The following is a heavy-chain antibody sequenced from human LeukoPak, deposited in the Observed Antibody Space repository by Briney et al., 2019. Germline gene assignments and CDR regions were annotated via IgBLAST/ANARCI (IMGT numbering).Heavy chain of an antibody. J-gene: IGHJ4*02. V-gene: IGHV3-53*04. CDR1: GFTVSSNY. CDR3: AGSSSSWYFGHFDY. Sequence: PGGSLRLSCAASGFTVSSNYMSWVRQAPGKGLEWVSVIYSGGSTYYADSVKGRFTISRHNSKNTLYLQMNSLRAEDTAVYYCAGSSSSWYFGHFDYWGQGTLVTVSS. CDR2: IYSGGST. D-gene: IGHD6-13*01.